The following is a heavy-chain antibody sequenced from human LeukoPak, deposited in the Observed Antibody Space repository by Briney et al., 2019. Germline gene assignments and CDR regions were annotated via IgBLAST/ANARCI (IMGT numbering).Heavy chain of an antibody. D-gene: IGHD3-3*01. J-gene: IGHJ6*03. CDR1: GFTFSGYS. Sequence: PGGSLRLSCAASGFTFSGYSMNWVRQAPGKGLEWVSYISSSSSTIYYADSVKGRFTISRDNAKNSLYLQMNSLRAEDTAVYYCARVGLRFLEWLRIYYYYYMDVWGKGTTVTVSS. V-gene: IGHV3-48*01. CDR2: ISSSSSTI. CDR3: ARVGLRFLEWLRIYYYYYMDV.